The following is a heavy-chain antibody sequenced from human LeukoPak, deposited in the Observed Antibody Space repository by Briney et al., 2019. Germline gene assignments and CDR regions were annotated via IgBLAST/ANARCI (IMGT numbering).Heavy chain of an antibody. D-gene: IGHD6-13*01. CDR1: GFTFSSYA. V-gene: IGHV3-30-3*01. CDR2: ISYDGSNK. CDR3: ARYHSSSWYYFDY. Sequence: HPGRSLRLSCAASGFTFSSYAMHWVRQAPGKGLEWVAVISYDGSNKYYADSVKGRFTISRDNSKNTLYLQMNSLRAEDTAVYYCARYHSSSWYYFDYWGQGTLVTVSS. J-gene: IGHJ4*02.